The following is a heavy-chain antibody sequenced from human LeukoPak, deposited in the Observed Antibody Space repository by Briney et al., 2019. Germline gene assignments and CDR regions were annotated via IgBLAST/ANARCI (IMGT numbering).Heavy chain of an antibody. V-gene: IGHV4-38-2*02. Sequence: SETLSLTCTVSGYSISSCYYWGWIRQPPGEGLEWIGRIYHSGSTFYNPSLKRRVTISVHTSKSQFSLKLSSEPAADTAVYYCARGGGAYVWWSYRPFDYWGQGTLVTVSS. CDR1: GYSISSCYY. CDR3: ARGGGAYVWWSYRPFDY. CDR2: IYHSGST. D-gene: IGHD3-16*02. J-gene: IGHJ4*02.